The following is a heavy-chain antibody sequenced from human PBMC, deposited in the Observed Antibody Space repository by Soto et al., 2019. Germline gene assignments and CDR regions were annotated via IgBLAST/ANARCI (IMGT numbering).Heavy chain of an antibody. J-gene: IGHJ6*03. CDR2: ISSSGGTT. V-gene: IGHV3-23*01. CDR3: AKGMTTARYYYYYMDV. D-gene: IGHD4-4*01. Sequence: EVHLLESGGGLVQPGGSLRLSCAASGFTFNSYGMSWVRQAPGKGLEWVSTISSSGGTTYYADSVKGRFTISRDKSKNTLFLQMNSLRAGDMAVYYCAKGMTTARYYYYYMDVWGKGTTVTVS. CDR1: GFTFNSYG.